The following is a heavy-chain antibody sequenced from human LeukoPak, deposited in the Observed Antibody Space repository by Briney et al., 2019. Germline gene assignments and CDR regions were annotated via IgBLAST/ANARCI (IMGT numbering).Heavy chain of an antibody. D-gene: IGHD6-6*01. J-gene: IGHJ5*02. CDR3: ARQIAARPRFVNWFDP. CDR2: IYYSGST. Sequence: PSETLSLTCTVSGGSISGYYWSWIRQPPGKGLEWIGYIYYSGSTNYNPSLKSRVTLSVDTSKNQFSLKLSSVTAADTAVYYCARQIAARPRFVNWFDPWGQGTLVTVSS. V-gene: IGHV4-59*01. CDR1: GGSISGYY.